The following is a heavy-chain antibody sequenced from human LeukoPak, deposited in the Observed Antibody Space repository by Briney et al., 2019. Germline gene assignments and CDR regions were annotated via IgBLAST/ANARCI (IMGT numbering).Heavy chain of an antibody. D-gene: IGHD3-10*01. Sequence: GGSLRLSCAASGFTFSSYGMHWVRQAPGKGLEWVAVIWYDGSNKYYADSVKGRFTISRDNSKNTLYLQMNSLRAEDTAVYYCARDESYGSGSYYKDYYYGMDVWGQGTTVTVSS. CDR3: ARDESYGSGSYYKDYYYGMDV. V-gene: IGHV3-33*01. CDR1: GFTFSSYG. CDR2: IWYDGSNK. J-gene: IGHJ6*02.